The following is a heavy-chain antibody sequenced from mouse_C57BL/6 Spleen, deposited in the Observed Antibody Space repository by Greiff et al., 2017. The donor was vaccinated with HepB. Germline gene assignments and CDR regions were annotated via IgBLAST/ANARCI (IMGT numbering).Heavy chain of an antibody. CDR3: ARRGYGGWYFDV. CDR1: GYAFSSYW. Sequence: VQLQQSGAELVKPGASVKISCKASGYAFSSYWMNWVKQRPGKGLEWIGQIYPGDGDTNYNGKFKGKATLTADKSSSTAYMQLSSLTSEDSAVYFCARRGYGGWYFDVWGTGTTVTVSS. CDR2: IYPGDGDT. V-gene: IGHV1-80*01. J-gene: IGHJ1*03. D-gene: IGHD1-1*01.